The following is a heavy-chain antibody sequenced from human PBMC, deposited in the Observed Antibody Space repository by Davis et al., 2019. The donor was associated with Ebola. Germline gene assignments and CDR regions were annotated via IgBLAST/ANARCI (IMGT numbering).Heavy chain of an antibody. J-gene: IGHJ6*04. CDR3: ARVRYSSGWMRPSYGMDV. CDR2: ISAYNGNT. V-gene: IGHV1-18*01. Sequence: AASVKVSCKASGYTFTSYGISWVRQAPGQGLEWMGWISAYNGNTNYAQKLQGRVTMTTDTSTSTAYMELRSLRSDDTAVYYCARVRYSSGWMRPSYGMDVWGKGTTVTVSP. D-gene: IGHD6-19*01. CDR1: GYTFTSYG.